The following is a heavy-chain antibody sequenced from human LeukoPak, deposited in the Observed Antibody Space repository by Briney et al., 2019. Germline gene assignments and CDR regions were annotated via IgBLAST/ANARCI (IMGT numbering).Heavy chain of an antibody. J-gene: IGHJ5*02. Sequence: GGSLRLSCAASGFTFSSYAMHCVRQAPGKGLEGVAVISYDGSNKYYADSVKGRFTISRDNSKNTLYLQMNSLRAEDTAVYYCARDGYSSSWYHWFDPWGQGTLVTVSS. CDR2: ISYDGSNK. CDR3: ARDGYSSSWYHWFDP. D-gene: IGHD6-13*01. CDR1: GFTFSSYA. V-gene: IGHV3-30*04.